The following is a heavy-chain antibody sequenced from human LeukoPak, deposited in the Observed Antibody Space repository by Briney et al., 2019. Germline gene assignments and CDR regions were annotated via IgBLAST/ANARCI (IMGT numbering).Heavy chain of an antibody. J-gene: IGHJ4*02. CDR2: IYHSGST. CDR3: AKSLRNGSGWASDY. D-gene: IGHD6-19*01. V-gene: IGHV4-4*02. CDR1: GGSISSSNW. Sequence: SETLSLTCAVSGGSISSSNWWSWVRQPPGKGLEWIGEIYHSGSTNYNPSLKSRVTISVDKSKNQFSLKLSSVTAADTAVYYCAKSLRNGSGWASDYWGQGTLVTVSS.